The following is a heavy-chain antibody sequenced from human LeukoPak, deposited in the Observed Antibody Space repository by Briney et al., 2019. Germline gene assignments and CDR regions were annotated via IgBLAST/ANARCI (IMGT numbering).Heavy chain of an antibody. D-gene: IGHD2-2*01. Sequence: ASVKVSCKASGYTSTGYYMHWVRQAPGQGLEWMGWINPNSGGTNYAQKFQGRVTMTRDTSISTAYMELSGLRSDDTAVYYRARAGSVVPAAMGALPDYWGQGTLVTVSS. CDR3: ARAGSVVPAAMGALPDY. CDR2: INPNSGGT. J-gene: IGHJ4*02. CDR1: GYTSTGYY. V-gene: IGHV1-2*02.